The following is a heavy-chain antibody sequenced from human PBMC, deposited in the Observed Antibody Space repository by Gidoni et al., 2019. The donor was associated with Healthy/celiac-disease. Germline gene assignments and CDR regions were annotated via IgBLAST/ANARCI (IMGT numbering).Heavy chain of an antibody. CDR1: GFTFTSSA. Sequence: QMQLVQSGPEVKKPGPSVKVSCKASGFTFTSSAVQWVRQARGQRLEWIGWIVVGSGNTNYAQKFQERVTITRDMSTSTAYMELSSLRSEDTAVYYCAADDGPILYYDSSGYYPNDAFDIWGQGTMVTVSS. V-gene: IGHV1-58*01. CDR3: AADDGPILYYDSSGYYPNDAFDI. J-gene: IGHJ3*02. D-gene: IGHD3-22*01. CDR2: IVVGSGNT.